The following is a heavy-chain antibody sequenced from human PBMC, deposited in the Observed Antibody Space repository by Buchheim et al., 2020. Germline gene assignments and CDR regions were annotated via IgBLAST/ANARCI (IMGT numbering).Heavy chain of an antibody. CDR3: ARDLYSSSPFDY. J-gene: IGHJ4*02. Sequence: EVQLVESGGGLVQPGGSLRLSCTASGLTFSSYGLNWVRQAPGKGLEWVSYISSIGRTIYYSDSVKGRFTISRDNAKNSLYLQMNSLRAEDTAVYYCARDLYSSSPFDYWGQGTL. V-gene: IGHV3-48*01. CDR2: ISSIGRTI. D-gene: IGHD6-6*01. CDR1: GLTFSSYG.